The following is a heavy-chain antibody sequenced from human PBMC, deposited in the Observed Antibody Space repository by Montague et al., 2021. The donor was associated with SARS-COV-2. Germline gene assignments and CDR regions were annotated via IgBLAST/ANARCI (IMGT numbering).Heavy chain of an antibody. J-gene: IGHJ6*02. CDR1: GFTFSSYD. V-gene: IGHV3-33*08. CDR3: AREYSAPRWFGEYNRYGMDV. D-gene: IGHD3-10*01. Sequence: SLRLSCAASGFTFSSYDMHWVRQAPGKGLEWVAVIWYDGSNRYYXXSLKGRFTISRDNSKNTLYLQMNSLRAEDTAVYYCAREYSAPRWFGEYNRYGMDVWGQGTTVTVSS. CDR2: IWYDGSNR.